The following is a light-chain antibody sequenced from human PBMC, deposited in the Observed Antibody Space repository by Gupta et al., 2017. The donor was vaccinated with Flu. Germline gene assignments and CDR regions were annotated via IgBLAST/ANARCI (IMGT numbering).Light chain of an antibody. CDR3: AAWDDSLSGGV. V-gene: IGLV1-47*01. CDR2: KGN. CDR1: SSNIGSNY. J-gene: IGLJ3*02. Sequence: SVLTQPPSASGTPGQRVTISCSGSSSNIGSNYVYWYQQIPGTAPKLLIYKGNQRPSGVPDRFSGSKSGTSAALAISGLRAEDEADYYCAAWDDSLSGGVFGGGTKLSVL.